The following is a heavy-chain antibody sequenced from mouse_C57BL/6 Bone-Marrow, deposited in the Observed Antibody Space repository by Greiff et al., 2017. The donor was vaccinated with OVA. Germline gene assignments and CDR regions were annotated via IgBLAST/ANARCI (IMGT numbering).Heavy chain of an antibody. Sequence: QVQLQQSGPELVKPGASVKISCKASGYAFSSSWMNWVKQRPGKGLEWIGRIYPGDGDTNYNGKFKGKATLTADKSSSTAYMQLSSLTSEDSAVYFCAREEDYGSSYGYFDVWGTGTTVTVSS. V-gene: IGHV1-82*01. CDR1: GYAFSSSW. CDR2: IYPGDGDT. J-gene: IGHJ1*03. CDR3: AREEDYGSSYGYFDV. D-gene: IGHD1-1*01.